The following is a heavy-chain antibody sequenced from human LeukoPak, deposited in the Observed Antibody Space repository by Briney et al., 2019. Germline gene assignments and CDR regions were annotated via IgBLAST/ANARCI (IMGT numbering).Heavy chain of an antibody. CDR1: GFTFSRYS. D-gene: IGHD3-10*01. CDR3: TMVRGVDDHYYYYIDV. V-gene: IGHV3-73*01. J-gene: IGHJ6*03. Sequence: GGSLRLSCAASGFTFSRYSMHWVRQASGKGLEWVGRMRSKANSYATAYAASVKGRFTISRDDSKNTAYLQMTSLKTEDTAVYYCTMVRGVDDHYYYYIDVWGKGTTVTVSS. CDR2: MRSKANSYAT.